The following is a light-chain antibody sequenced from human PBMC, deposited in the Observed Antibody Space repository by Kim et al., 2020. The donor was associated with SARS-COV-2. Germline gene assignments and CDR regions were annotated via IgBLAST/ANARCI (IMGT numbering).Light chain of an antibody. CDR2: GAS. Sequence: SPGERATLSCRASQSVSSNYLVWYQQTPGQAPRLLIYGASTRATGIPDRFSGSGSGTDFTLTISRLEPEDFAVYYCQQYGSSLPAFGQGTKVDIK. CDR3: QQYGSSLPA. CDR1: QSVSSNY. J-gene: IGKJ1*01. V-gene: IGKV3-20*01.